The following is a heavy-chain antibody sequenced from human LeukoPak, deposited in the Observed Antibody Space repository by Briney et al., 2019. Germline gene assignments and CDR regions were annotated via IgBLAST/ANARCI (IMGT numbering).Heavy chain of an antibody. CDR3: AGGTGWLIDS. V-gene: IGHV3-30*02. D-gene: IGHD3-9*01. J-gene: IGHJ4*02. Sequence: PGGSLRLSCAASGFTFSSYGMHWVRQAPGKGLEWVAFIRYDGSNKYYADSVKGRFTISRDNSKNTLYLQMNSLRAEDTAVYYCAGGTGWLIDSWGQGALVTVSS. CDR2: IRYDGSNK. CDR1: GFTFSSYG.